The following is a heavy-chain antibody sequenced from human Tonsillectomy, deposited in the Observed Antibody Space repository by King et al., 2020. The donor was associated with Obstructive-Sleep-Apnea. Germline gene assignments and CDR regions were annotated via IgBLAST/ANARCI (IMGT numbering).Heavy chain of an antibody. V-gene: IGHV3-30*14. CDR2: ISYDGRDQ. Sequence: VQLVESGGGVVQPGRSLRLSCGVSGFTFSHHAMHWVRQAPGKGLEWVTGISYDGRDQYYADSVKGRFKISRDNSKKMLSLLMNTLRTDETAVYYCARDGGVAVAGGDYYFDHWGQGTLVTVSS. CDR3: ARDGGVAVAGGDYYFDH. J-gene: IGHJ4*02. D-gene: IGHD6-19*01. CDR1: GFTFSHHA.